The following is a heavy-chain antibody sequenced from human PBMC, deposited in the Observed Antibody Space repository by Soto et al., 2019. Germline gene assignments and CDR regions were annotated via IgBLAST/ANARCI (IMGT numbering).Heavy chain of an antibody. V-gene: IGHV3-30-3*01. D-gene: IGHD4-17*01. J-gene: IGHJ6*02. CDR1: GFTFSSYA. Sequence: GSLRLSCAASGFTFSSYAMHWVRQAPGKGLEWVAVISYDGSNKYYADSVKGRFTISRDNSKNTLYLQMNSLRAEDTAVYYCAGGEGSYGDYGYYYYYGMDVWGQGTTVTVSS. CDR2: ISYDGSNK. CDR3: AGGEGSYGDYGYYYYYGMDV.